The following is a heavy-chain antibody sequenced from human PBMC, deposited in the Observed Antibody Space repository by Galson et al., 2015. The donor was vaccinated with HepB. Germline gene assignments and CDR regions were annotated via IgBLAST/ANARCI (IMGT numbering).Heavy chain of an antibody. CDR1: GFTFSSYA. CDR2: ISSNGGST. CDR3: VKEEISPPFTTGYFDY. J-gene: IGHJ4*02. Sequence: SLRLSCAASGFTFSSYAMHWVRQAPGKGLEYVSAISSNGGSTYYADSVKGRFTISRDNSKNTLYLQMSSLRAEDTAVYYCVKEEISPPFTTGYFDYWGQGTLVTVSS. D-gene: IGHD3-22*01. V-gene: IGHV3-64D*06.